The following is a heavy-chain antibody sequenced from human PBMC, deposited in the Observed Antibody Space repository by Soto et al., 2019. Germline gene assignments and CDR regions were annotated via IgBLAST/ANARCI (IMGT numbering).Heavy chain of an antibody. J-gene: IGHJ4*02. V-gene: IGHV3-21*01. D-gene: IGHD2-2*01. CDR2: ISKSDYT. CDR1: GFAFNNYG. CDR3: AREDSIIIPAVSDF. Sequence: GGSLRLSCTVSGFAFNNYGITWVRQAPGKGLEWVSSISKSDYTYYSDSVKGRFTISRDNAKNSVSLQMNTLRVEDTAVYYCAREDSIIIPAVSDFWGQGTLVTVSS.